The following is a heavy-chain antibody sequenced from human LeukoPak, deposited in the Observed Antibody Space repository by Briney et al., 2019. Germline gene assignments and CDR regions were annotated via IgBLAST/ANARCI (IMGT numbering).Heavy chain of an antibody. CDR1: GFTFNTYP. V-gene: IGHV3-23*01. J-gene: IGHJ3*02. D-gene: IGHD2-2*01. CDR3: ATGGDIVVVPAASFI. CDR2: ISASGDGA. Sequence: GGSLRLSCAASGFTFNTYPLSWVRQAPGKGLEWVSGISASGDGAFYPDSVKGRFTISRDNSKNTLYLQMNSLRAEDTAVYYCATGGDIVVVPAASFIWGQGAMVTVSS.